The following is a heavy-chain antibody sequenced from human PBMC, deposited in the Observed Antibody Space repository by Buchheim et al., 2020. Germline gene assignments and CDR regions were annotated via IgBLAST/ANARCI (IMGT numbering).Heavy chain of an antibody. CDR1: GFTFSTYG. D-gene: IGHD1-7*01. CDR2: IWYDGSKE. V-gene: IGHV3-33*03. J-gene: IGHJ4*02. Sequence: QVHLVESGGGVVQPGRSLRLSCVASGFTFSTYGMHWVRQAPGKGLEWVAVIWYDGSKEYYAESVRGRFSISRDNSKNTLYPQMNSLEVDDTAVYYCASAGTTAPFDYWGQGTL. CDR3: ASAGTTAPFDY.